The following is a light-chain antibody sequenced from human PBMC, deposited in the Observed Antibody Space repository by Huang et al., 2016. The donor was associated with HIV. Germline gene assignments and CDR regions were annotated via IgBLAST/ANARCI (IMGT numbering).Light chain of an antibody. Sequence: DIQMTQSPSSLSASVGDRVTITCRASQLISSYLNWYQQKPGTAPKVLIYAATSLQSGVPSRFSGSGAGTDFTLTINNLQPEDSATYYCQQTYITPLTFGQGTKLEIK. CDR1: QLISSY. J-gene: IGKJ2*01. CDR2: AAT. V-gene: IGKV1-39*01. CDR3: QQTYITPLT.